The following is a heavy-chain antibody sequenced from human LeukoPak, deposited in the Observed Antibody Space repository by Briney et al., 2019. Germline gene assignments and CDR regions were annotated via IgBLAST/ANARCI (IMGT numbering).Heavy chain of an antibody. Sequence: GRSLRLSCAASGFTFSSYAMHWVRQAPGKGLEWVAVISYDGSNKYYADSVKGRFTISRDNSKNTLYLQMNSLRAEDTAVYYCAKRRGTDWGQGTLVTVSS. CDR1: GFTFSSYA. V-gene: IGHV3-30*04. J-gene: IGHJ4*02. CDR3: AKRRGTD. CDR2: ISYDGSNK. D-gene: IGHD1-7*01.